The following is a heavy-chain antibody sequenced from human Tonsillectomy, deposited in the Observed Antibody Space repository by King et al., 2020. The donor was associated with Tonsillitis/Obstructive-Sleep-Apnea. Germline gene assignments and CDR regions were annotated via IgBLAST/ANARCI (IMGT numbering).Heavy chain of an antibody. J-gene: IGHJ6*03. D-gene: IGHD6-6*01. V-gene: IGHV3-43*01. CDR1: GFTFDDYT. CDR3: AKGISTTIAARASSMDV. CDR2: ISWDGGST. Sequence: EVQLVESGGVVVQPGGSLRLSCAASGFTFDDYTMHWVRHAPGKGLEWVSLISWDGGSTHYADSVKGRFTISRDNCKNSLYLQMNRLRTEDTALYYCAKGISTTIAARASSMDVWGKGTTVTVSS.